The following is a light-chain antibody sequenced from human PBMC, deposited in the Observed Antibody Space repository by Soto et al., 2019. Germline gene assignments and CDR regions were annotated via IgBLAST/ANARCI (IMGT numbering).Light chain of an antibody. J-gene: IGLJ1*01. Sequence: QSALTQPASVSGSPGQSITISCTGTSSDVGGYNYVSWYQQHPGKAPKLMIYKVSNRPSGVSNRFSGSKSGNTASLTISGLQAEDEADYYCSSYTSSSTPYYVFGTGTKLTVL. CDR1: SSDVGGYNY. CDR3: SSYTSSSTPYYV. V-gene: IGLV2-14*01. CDR2: KVS.